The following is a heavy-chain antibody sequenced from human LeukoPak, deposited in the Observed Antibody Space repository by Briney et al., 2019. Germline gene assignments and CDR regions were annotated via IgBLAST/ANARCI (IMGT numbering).Heavy chain of an antibody. CDR2: IRGGGAVT. CDR3: AKSSSSYGNDAFGV. D-gene: IGHD5-18*01. CDR1: GFTFDNYA. J-gene: IGHJ3*01. V-gene: IGHV3-23*01. Sequence: GGSLRLSCAAAGFTFDNYAMSWVRQAPGKGLEWVSYIRGGGAVTHYADSVRGRFTISRDNSKNTLDLHMNTLRAEDTAIYYCAKSSSSYGNDAFGVWGQGTMVTVSS.